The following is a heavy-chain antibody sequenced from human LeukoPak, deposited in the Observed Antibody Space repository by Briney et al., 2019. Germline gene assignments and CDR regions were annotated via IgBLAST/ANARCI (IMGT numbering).Heavy chain of an antibody. CDR2: IYYSGST. J-gene: IGHJ4*02. V-gene: IGHV4-39*07. CDR3: ARVDGWGSYYFDY. Sequence: SETLSLTCTVSGGSISSSSYYWGWIRQPPGKGLEWIGSIYYSGSTNYNPSLKSRVTISVDTSKNQFSLKLSSVTAADTAVYYCARVDGWGSYYFDYWGQGTLVTVSS. CDR1: GGSISSSSYY. D-gene: IGHD3/OR15-3a*01.